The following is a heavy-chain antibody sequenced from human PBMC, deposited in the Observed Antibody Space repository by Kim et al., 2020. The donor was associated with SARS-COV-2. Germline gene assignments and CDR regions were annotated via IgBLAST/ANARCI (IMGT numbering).Heavy chain of an antibody. V-gene: IGHV4-39*07. D-gene: IGHD1-26*01. CDR2: IYYSGST. CDR1: GGSISSSSYY. Sequence: SETLSLTCTVSGGSISSSSYYWGWIRQPPGKGLEWIGSIYYSGSTYYNPSLKSRVTISVDTSKNQFSLKLSSVTAADTAVYYCARDSIVGARFDIWGQGTMVTVSS. J-gene: IGHJ3*02. CDR3: ARDSIVGARFDI.